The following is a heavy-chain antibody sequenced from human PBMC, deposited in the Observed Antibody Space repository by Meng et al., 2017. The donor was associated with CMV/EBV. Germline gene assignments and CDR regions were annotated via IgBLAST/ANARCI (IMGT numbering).Heavy chain of an antibody. D-gene: IGHD2-2*01. CDR3: ASSGPSSMRDIVVVPAAKRGAFDI. V-gene: IGHV3-53*01. J-gene: IGHJ3*02. Sequence: GGSLRLSCTASGFTVSSNYMSWVRQAPGKGLEWVSVIYSGGSTYYADSVKGRFTISRDNSKNTLYLQMNSLRAEDTAVYYCASSGPSSMRDIVVVPAAKRGAFDICGQGTMVTVSS. CDR2: IYSGGST. CDR1: GFTVSSNY.